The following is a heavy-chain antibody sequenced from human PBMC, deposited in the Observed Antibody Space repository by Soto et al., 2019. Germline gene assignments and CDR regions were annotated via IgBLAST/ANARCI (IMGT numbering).Heavy chain of an antibody. Sequence: QVQLQESGPGLVKPSQTLSLTCTVSGDSISSGSYYWSWIRQHPGKGLEWIGYIYHSGSTYYNPYLNSRVSISLDTSKNQFSLKLSSVTAADTAVYYCAREVDFGDGNSWGQGTLVIVSS. CDR2: IYHSGST. CDR3: AREVDFGDGNS. CDR1: GDSISSGSYY. D-gene: IGHD4-17*01. V-gene: IGHV4-31*03. J-gene: IGHJ4*02.